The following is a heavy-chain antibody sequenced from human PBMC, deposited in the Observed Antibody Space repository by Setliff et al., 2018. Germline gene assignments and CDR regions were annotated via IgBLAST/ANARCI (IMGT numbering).Heavy chain of an antibody. J-gene: IGHJ4*02. V-gene: IGHV1-18*01. CDR2: ISPYNGYI. CDR1: GYPFTNYG. CDR3: AHSTTFDLHHDY. Sequence: ASVKVSCKASGYPFTNYGITWVRQAPGQGLEWMGWISPYNGYIIYAHKFQGRVTITTDESTSTAYMELSSLRSEDTAVYYCAHSTTFDLHHDYWGQGALVTVS. D-gene: IGHD3-9*01.